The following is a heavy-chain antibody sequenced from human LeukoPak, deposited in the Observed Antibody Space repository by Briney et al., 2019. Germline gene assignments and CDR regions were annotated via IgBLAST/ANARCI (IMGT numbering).Heavy chain of an antibody. D-gene: IGHD6-13*01. Sequence: SGTLSLTCAVSSYSISSGYYWGWIRQPPGKGLEWIGSIYHSGSTYYNPSLKSRVTISVDTSKNQFSLKLSSVTAADTAVYYCARNLVRSSFDYWGQGTLVTVSS. CDR3: ARNLVRSSFDY. J-gene: IGHJ4*02. CDR1: SYSISSGYY. CDR2: IYHSGST. V-gene: IGHV4-38-2*01.